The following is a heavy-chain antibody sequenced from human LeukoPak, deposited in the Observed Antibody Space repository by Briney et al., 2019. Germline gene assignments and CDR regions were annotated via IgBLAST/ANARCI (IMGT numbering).Heavy chain of an antibody. CDR2: ISGSGGST. Sequence: GGSLRLSCAASGFTFSSYAMSWVRQAPGKGLEWVSAISGSGGSTYYADSVKGRFTISRDNSKNTLYLQMNSLRAEDTAVYYCANALLLWFGELYVPPNYWGQGTLVTVSS. CDR1: GFTFSSYA. D-gene: IGHD3-10*01. J-gene: IGHJ4*02. V-gene: IGHV3-23*01. CDR3: ANALLLWFGELYVPPNY.